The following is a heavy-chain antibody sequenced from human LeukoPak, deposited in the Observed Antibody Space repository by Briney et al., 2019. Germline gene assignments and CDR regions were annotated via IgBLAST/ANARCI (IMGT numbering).Heavy chain of an antibody. V-gene: IGHV3-23*01. CDR1: GFTFSNYA. CDR3: AKWGDYDVLTGYYVPDH. CDR2: ILGGGGST. D-gene: IGHD3-9*01. J-gene: IGHJ5*02. Sequence: GGSLRLSCAASGFTFSNYAMSWVRQAPGKGLEWVSAILGGGGSTYYADSVKGRFTVSRDNSKSTLYLQMNSLRAEDTALYYCAKWGDYDVLTGYYVPDHWGQGTLVTVSS.